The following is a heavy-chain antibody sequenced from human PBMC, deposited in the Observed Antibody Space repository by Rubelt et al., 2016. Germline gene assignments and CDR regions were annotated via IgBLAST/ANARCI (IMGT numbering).Heavy chain of an antibody. D-gene: IGHD3-22*01. Sequence: YYADSVKGRFTISRDNSKNTLYLQMNSLRAEDTAVYYCARDSLDYYDSSGYYWGQGTMVTVSS. V-gene: IGHV3-30*01. CDR3: ARDSLDYYDSSGYY. J-gene: IGHJ3*01.